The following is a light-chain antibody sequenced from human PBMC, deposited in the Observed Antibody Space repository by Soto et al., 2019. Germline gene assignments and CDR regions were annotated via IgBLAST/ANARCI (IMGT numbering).Light chain of an antibody. CDR3: QQYYTTPS. J-gene: IGKJ2*01. CDR2: WAS. CDR1: QSLLYSSTNKNS. V-gene: IGKV4-1*01. Sequence: DIVMTESADSLAVSLGERASIHCKSSQSLLYSSTNKNSLAWYQQKPGQPPKMLIYWASTRESGVPDRFSGSGSGTDFTLTVSSLQAEDVAVYYCQQYYTTPSFGQGTNLEIK.